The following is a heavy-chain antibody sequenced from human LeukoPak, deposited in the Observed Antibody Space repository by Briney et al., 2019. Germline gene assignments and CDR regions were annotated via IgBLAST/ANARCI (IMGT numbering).Heavy chain of an antibody. Sequence: SETLSLTCTVSGYSISSGYYWGWIRQPPGKGLEWIGSIYHSGSTYYNPSLKSRVTISVDTSKNQFSLQLNSVTPEDTAVYYCARGPMITGGGELYFDFWGQGTLVTVSS. J-gene: IGHJ4*02. CDR3: ARGPMITGGGELYFDF. CDR2: IYHSGST. CDR1: GYSISSGYY. D-gene: IGHD2-8*02. V-gene: IGHV4-38-2*02.